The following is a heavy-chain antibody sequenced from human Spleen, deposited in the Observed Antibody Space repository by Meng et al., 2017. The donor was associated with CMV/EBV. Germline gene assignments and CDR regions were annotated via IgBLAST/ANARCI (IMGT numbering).Heavy chain of an antibody. V-gene: IGHV3-30-3*01. D-gene: IGHD6-13*01. Sequence: VQLVESGGGLVQPGGFLRFSCAAAGVTVSSNWMDWVRQVPGKGLEWVAVISYDGSNKYYADSVKGRFTISRDNSKNTLYLQMNSLRAEDTAVYYCARGGSDSSSWERGVSEAEYFQHWGQGTLVTVSS. CDR3: ARGGSDSSSWERGVSEAEYFQH. CDR1: GVTVSSNW. J-gene: IGHJ1*01. CDR2: ISYDGSNK.